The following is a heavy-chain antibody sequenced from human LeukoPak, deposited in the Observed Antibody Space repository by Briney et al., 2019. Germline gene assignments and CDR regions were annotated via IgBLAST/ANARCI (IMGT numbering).Heavy chain of an antibody. J-gene: IGHJ6*03. CDR1: GFTFSSYS. V-gene: IGHV3-21*01. CDR2: ISSSSSYI. Sequence: PGGSLRLSCAASGFTFSSYSMNWVRQAPGKGLEWVPSISSSSSYIYYADSVKGRFTISRDNAKNSLYLQMNSLRAEDTAVYYCARVGGSYYNYYYYYMDVWGKGTTVTVSS. D-gene: IGHD1-26*01. CDR3: ARVGGSYYNYYYYYMDV.